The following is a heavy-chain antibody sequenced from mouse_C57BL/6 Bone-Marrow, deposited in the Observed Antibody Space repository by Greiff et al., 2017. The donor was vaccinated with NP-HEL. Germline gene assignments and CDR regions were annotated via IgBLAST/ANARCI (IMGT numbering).Heavy chain of an antibody. J-gene: IGHJ2*01. CDR2: IWSGGST. CDR3: ARNSPFYYYGSSYFDY. D-gene: IGHD1-1*01. Sequence: QVQLKESGPGLVQPSQSLSITCTVSGFSLTSYGVHWVRRSPGKGLEWLGVIWSGGSTDYNAAFISRLSISKDNSKSQVFFKMNSLQADDTAIYYCARNSPFYYYGSSYFDYWGQGTTLTVSS. CDR1: GFSLTSYG. V-gene: IGHV2-2*01.